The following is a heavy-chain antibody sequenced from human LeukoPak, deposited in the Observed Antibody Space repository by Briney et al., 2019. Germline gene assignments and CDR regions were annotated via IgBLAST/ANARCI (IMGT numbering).Heavy chain of an antibody. CDR1: GDSISSSNCY. CDR3: ARTRFRWHAGSYRYYFDY. V-gene: IGHV4-39*07. CDR2: IYFSGGT. Sequence: PSETLSLTCTVSGDSISSSNCYWGWIRQPPGKGLEWIGSIYFSGGTYYNPSLKSRVTISVDTSKNQFSLKLSSVTAADTAVYYCARTRFRWHAGSYRYYFDYWGQGTLVTVSS. D-gene: IGHD3-16*02. J-gene: IGHJ4*02.